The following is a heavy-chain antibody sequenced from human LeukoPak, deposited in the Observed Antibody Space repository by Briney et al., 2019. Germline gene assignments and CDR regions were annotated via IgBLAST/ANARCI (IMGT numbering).Heavy chain of an antibody. CDR2: IKHSGST. CDR3: ARVDAY. Sequence: SETLSLTCTVSVDSISSSSYYWSRGRQPPGKGLEWIGEIKHSGSTNYNPSLKSRVTISVDTTQNQFSLKQNSVNAPDTPVYYFARVDAYGGQGTLAT. CDR1: VDSISSSSYY. J-gene: IGHJ4*02. D-gene: IGHD2-8*01. V-gene: IGHV4-39*07.